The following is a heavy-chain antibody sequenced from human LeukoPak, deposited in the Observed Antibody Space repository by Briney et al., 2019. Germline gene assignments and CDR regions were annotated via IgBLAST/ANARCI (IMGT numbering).Heavy chain of an antibody. CDR2: IKSKTDGGTT. CDR1: GFTFSNAW. J-gene: IGHJ4*02. CDR3: TTRRITISGVGTYYFDY. Sequence: GGSLRLSCAASGFTFSNAWMSWVRQAPGKGLEWVRRIKSKTDGGTTDYAAPVKGRFTISRDDSKNTLYMQMNSLKTEDTAVYYCTTRRITISGVGTYYFDYWGPGNLVTVSS. V-gene: IGHV3-15*01. D-gene: IGHD3-3*01.